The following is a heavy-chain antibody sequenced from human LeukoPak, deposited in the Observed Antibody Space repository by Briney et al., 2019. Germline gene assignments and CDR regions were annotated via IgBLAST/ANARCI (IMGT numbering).Heavy chain of an antibody. V-gene: IGHV1-24*01. D-gene: IGHD5-12*01. CDR3: ATDLQNYRGYDPLL. J-gene: IGHJ4*02. Sequence: ASLTVSYPFSGYTLPQLSMHWLRQAPGTRLDRRAGFDPEDGETIYAHKSQGRVTITEDTTTDTAYMELSSLRSEDTAVYYCATDLQNYRGYDPLLWGQGTLVTVSS. CDR1: GYTLPQLS. CDR2: FDPEDGET.